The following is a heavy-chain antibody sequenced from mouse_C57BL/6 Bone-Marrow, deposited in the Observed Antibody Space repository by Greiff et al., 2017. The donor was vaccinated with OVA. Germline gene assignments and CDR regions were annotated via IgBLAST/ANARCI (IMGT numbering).Heavy chain of an antibody. D-gene: IGHD3-3*01. CDR1: GFSLTSYG. J-gene: IGHJ4*01. CDR2: IWRGGST. V-gene: IGHV2-5*01. Sequence: VKLVESGPGLVQPSQSLSITCTVSGFSLTSYGVHWVRQSPGKGLEWLGVIWRGGSTDYNAAFMSRLSITKDNSKSQVFFKMNSLQADDTAIYYCAKTGGTRDAMDYWGQGTSVTVSS. CDR3: AKTGGTRDAMDY.